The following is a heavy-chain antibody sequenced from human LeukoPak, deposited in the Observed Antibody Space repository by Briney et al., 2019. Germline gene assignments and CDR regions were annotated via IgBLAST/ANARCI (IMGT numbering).Heavy chain of an antibody. V-gene: IGHV3-21*01. CDR1: GFTFSSYS. Sequence: GGSLRLSCAASGFTFSSYSMNWVRQAPGKGLEWVSSISGSGSYIYYADSVKGRFTISRGNAKSSLYLQMNDLRAEDTAVYYCARDGGYCTNGVCYLDYWGQGTLVTVSS. CDR2: ISGSGSYI. J-gene: IGHJ4*02. D-gene: IGHD2-8*01. CDR3: ARDGGYCTNGVCYLDY.